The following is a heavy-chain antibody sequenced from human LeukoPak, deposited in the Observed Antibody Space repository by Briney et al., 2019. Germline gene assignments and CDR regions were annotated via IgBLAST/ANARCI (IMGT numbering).Heavy chain of an antibody. D-gene: IGHD4-23*01. V-gene: IGHV3-48*03. CDR2: ISGSAATI. J-gene: IGHJ4*02. CDR1: GFTFSNYE. Sequence: GGSLRLSCAASGFTFSNYEMNWVRQAPGKGLEWLSYISGSAATIYYADSVQGRFTISRDNAKNSLYLQMNSLRAEDTAVYYCARMTTVAHYWGQGTLVTVSS. CDR3: ARMTTVAHY.